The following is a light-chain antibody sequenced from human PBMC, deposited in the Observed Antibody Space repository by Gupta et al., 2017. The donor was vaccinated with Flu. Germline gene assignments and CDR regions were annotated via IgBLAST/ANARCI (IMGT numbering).Light chain of an antibody. CDR2: QVS. CDR1: QSLVYSDGNTY. V-gene: IGKV2-30*01. CDR3: MQGSRWPWA. J-gene: IGKJ1*01. Sequence: DVVRTQSPLSLSVTLGPPASISCRSSQSLVYSDGNTYLHWFQQRPGQSPRRLIYQVSHRESGVPDRFSGSGSGTDFTLKISRVEAEDVGVYYCMQGSRWPWAFGQGTKVEIK.